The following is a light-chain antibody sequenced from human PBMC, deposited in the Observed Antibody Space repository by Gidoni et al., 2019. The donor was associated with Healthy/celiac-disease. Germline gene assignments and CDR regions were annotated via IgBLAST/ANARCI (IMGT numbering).Light chain of an antibody. CDR2: KDS. J-gene: IGLJ2*01. CDR1: ALPKQY. Sequence: SYELTQPPSGSVSPGQTARITCSGAALPKQYAYWYQQKPVQAPVLVIYKDSESPSGIPERFSGSSSGTTVSLTISGVQAEDEADYYCQSADSSVTIGVFGGGTKLTVL. V-gene: IGLV3-25*03. CDR3: QSADSSVTIGV.